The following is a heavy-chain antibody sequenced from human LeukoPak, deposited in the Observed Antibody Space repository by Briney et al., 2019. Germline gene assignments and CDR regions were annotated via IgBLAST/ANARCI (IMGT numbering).Heavy chain of an antibody. CDR3: ARGTLMDIAARALFDP. CDR2: TYYRSKWYN. Sequence: SQTLSLTCAISGDSVSSNSAAWNWIRQSPSRGLEWLGRTYYRSKWYNDYAVSVKSRITINPDTSKNQFSLQLNSVTPEDTAVYYCARGTLMDIAARALFDPWGQGTLVTVSS. CDR1: GDSVSSNSAA. J-gene: IGHJ5*02. D-gene: IGHD6-6*01. V-gene: IGHV6-1*01.